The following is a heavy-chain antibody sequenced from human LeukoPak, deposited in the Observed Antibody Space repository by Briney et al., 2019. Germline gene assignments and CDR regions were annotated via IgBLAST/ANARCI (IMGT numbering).Heavy chain of an antibody. Sequence: GGSLRLSCAASGFTFSTYSMNWVRQAPGKGLEWVSYISSSLSSIYYADSVKGRFTISRDNAKNSLYLQMSSLRREDTAVYFCVRGPRYSGYDYFDYWGQGTLVTVSS. J-gene: IGHJ4*02. V-gene: IGHV3-48*01. CDR1: GFTFSTYS. CDR2: ISSSLSSI. D-gene: IGHD5-12*01. CDR3: VRGPRYSGYDYFDY.